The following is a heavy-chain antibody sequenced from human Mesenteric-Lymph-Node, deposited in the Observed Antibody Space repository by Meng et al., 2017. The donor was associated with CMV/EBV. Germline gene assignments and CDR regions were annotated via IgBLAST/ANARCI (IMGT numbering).Heavy chain of an antibody. CDR2: ISYDGSNK. V-gene: IGHV3-30*04. CDR1: GFTFSSYA. D-gene: IGHD3-22*01. J-gene: IGHJ4*02. Sequence: GGSLRLSCAASGFTFSSYAMHWVRQAPGKGLEWVAVISYDGSNKYYADSVKGRFTISRDNSKNTLYLQMNSLRAEDTAVYYCARGAYYYDSSGYFFDYWGQGTLVTVSS. CDR3: ARGAYYYDSSGYFFDY.